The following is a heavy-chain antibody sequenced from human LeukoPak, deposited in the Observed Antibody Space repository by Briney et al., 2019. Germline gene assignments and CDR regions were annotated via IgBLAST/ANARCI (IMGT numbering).Heavy chain of an antibody. CDR2: IWYDGSKK. J-gene: IGHJ6*02. D-gene: IGHD4/OR15-4a*01. Sequence: GGSLRLSCAASGFTFTNYGFYWVRQAPGKGLEWVALIWYDGSKKYYADSVKGRFTISRDNSKNTLFLQMNSLRAEDTAVYFCSASRPHYGDYYGLDVWGHGTTVTVSS. CDR1: GFTFTNYG. V-gene: IGHV3-33*01. CDR3: SASRPHYGDYYGLDV.